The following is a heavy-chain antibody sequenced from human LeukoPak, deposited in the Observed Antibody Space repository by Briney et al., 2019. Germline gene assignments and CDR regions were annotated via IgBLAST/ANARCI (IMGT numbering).Heavy chain of an antibody. J-gene: IGHJ4*02. Sequence: GGSLRLSCAASGFTFSHYAMHWVRQAPGKGLEWVAVISYDGSNKYYADSVKGRFTISGDNSKNTLYLQMNSLRTEDTAVYYCARDRSSYEYYFDYWGQGTLVTVSS. CDR1: GFTFSHYA. D-gene: IGHD5-12*01. CDR3: ARDRSSYEYYFDY. V-gene: IGHV3-30-3*01. CDR2: ISYDGSNK.